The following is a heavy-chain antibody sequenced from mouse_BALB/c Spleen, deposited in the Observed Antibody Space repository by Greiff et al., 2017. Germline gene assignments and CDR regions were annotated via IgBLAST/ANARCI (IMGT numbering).Heavy chain of an antibody. V-gene: IGHV2-2*02. J-gene: IGHJ4*01. CDR1: GFSLTSYG. CDR3: ARNSDGKYYYAMDY. CDR2: IWSGGST. Sequence: LVESGPGLVQPSQSLSITCTVSGFSLTSYGVHWVRQSPGKGLEWLGVIWSGGSTDYNAAFISRLSISKDNSKSQVFFKMNSLQANDTAIYYCARNSDGKYYYAMDYWGQGTSVTVAS. D-gene: IGHD2-3*01.